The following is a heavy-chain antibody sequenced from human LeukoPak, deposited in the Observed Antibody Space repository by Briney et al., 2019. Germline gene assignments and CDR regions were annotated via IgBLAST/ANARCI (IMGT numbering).Heavy chain of an antibody. CDR1: GESFSGYY. D-gene: IGHD1-26*01. CDR3: ARRPRNAGSDDGPSGLDY. J-gene: IGHJ4*02. V-gene: IGHV4-34*01. CDR2: INHSGST. Sequence: ASETLSLTCAVYGESFSGYYWSWIRQPPGKGLEWIGEINHSGSTNYNPSLKSRVTISVDTSKNQFSLKLSSVTAADTAVYYCARRPRNAGSDDGPSGLDYWGQGTLVTVSS.